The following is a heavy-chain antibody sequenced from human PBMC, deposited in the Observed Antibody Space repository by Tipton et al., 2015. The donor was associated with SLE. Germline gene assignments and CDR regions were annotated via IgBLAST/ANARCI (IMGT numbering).Heavy chain of an antibody. CDR1: GGSSISSSFS. CDR2: IFSRGGT. D-gene: IGHD6-19*01. J-gene: IGHJ4*02. Sequence: TLSLTCTVSGGSSISSSFSWGWVRQSPRKGLEWIGNIFSRGGTYYSPSLKSRVTISLDTSNNQLSLKLISLTAADTAVYFCARGPFQRWPPGAYWSQGTLVTVSS. CDR3: ARGPFQRWPPGAY. V-gene: IGHV4-39*01.